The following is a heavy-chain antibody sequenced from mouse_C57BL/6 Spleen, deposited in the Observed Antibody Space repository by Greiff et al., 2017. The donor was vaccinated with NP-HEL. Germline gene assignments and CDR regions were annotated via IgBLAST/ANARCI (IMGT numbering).Heavy chain of an antibody. CDR3: ARRGDDGYTYYAMDY. V-gene: IGHV1-82*01. D-gene: IGHD2-3*01. J-gene: IGHJ4*01. Sequence: SGPELVKPGASVKISCKASGYAFSSSWMNWVKQRPGKGLEWIGRIYPGDGDTNYNGKFKGKATLTADKSSSTAYMQLSSLTSEDSAVYFCARRGDDGYTYYAMDYWGQGTSVTVSS. CDR2: IYPGDGDT. CDR1: GYAFSSSW.